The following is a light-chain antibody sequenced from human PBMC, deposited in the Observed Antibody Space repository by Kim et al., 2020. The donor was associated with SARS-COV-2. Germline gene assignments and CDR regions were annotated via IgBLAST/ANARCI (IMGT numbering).Light chain of an antibody. CDR2: AGS. CDR1: QSISIY. J-gene: IGKJ2*01. Sequence: SASVGDRVTITCRASQSISIYLAWFRQKTGKAPEVLIYAGSTLQSGVPSRFSGSGSETDFTLTISNLQPEDFAIYYCQQTLTVPYTFGQGTKLEIK. V-gene: IGKV1-39*01. CDR3: QQTLTVPYT.